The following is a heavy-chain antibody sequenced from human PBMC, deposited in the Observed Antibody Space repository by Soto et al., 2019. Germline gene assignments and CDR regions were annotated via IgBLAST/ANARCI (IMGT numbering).Heavy chain of an antibody. V-gene: IGHV1-3*01. D-gene: IGHD3-22*01. J-gene: IGHJ4*02. CDR1: GYTFTSYA. CDR2: INAGNGNT. Sequence: ASVKVSCKASGYTFTSYAMHWVRQAPGQRLEWMGWINAGNGNTKYSQKFQGRVTITRDTSASTAYMELSSLRSEDTAVYYCARDLGYYDPAGDYWGQGTLVTVSS. CDR3: ARDLGYYDPAGDY.